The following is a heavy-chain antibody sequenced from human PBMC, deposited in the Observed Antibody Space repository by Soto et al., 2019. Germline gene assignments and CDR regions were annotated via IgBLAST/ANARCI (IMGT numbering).Heavy chain of an antibody. CDR2: IKSKTDGETR. Sequence: GGSLRLSCAGSGFTFSNAWMNWVRQAPGKGLEWVGRIKSKTDGETRDYAAPVKGRFTISRDNSKNTLYLQMNSLRADDTAVYYCAKVVTDSSGYNFDYWGQGMLVTVSS. D-gene: IGHD3-22*01. V-gene: IGHV3-15*07. CDR3: AKVVTDSSGYNFDY. J-gene: IGHJ4*02. CDR1: GFTFSNAW.